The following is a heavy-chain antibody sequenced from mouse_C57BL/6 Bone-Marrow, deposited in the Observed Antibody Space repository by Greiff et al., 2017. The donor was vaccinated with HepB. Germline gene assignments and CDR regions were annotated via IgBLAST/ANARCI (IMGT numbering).Heavy chain of an antibody. V-gene: IGHV1-26*01. Sequence: EVQLQQSGPELVKPGASVKISCKASGYTFTDYYMNWVKQSHGKSLEWIGDINPNNGGTSYNQKFKGKATLTVDKSSSTAYMELRSLTSEDSAVYYCARKGPAQAYYAMDYWGQGTSVTVSS. J-gene: IGHJ4*01. CDR3: ARKGPAQAYYAMDY. CDR1: GYTFTDYY. D-gene: IGHD3-2*02. CDR2: INPNNGGT.